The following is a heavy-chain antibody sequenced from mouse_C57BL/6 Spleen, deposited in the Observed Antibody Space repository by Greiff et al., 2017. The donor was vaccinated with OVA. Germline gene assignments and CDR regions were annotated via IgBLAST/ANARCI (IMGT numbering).Heavy chain of an antibody. V-gene: IGHV1-26*01. CDR3: AIHRGDY. J-gene: IGHJ4*01. CDR1: GYTFTDYY. CDR2: INPNNGGL. Sequence: EVQLQQSGPELVKPGASVKISCKASGYTFTDYYMNWVTQSHGKSLEWIGDINPNNGGLSNNQKFKGKATLTVDKSSSTASTEHRSLTSEDSAVYYNAIHRGDYWGQGTSVTVSS.